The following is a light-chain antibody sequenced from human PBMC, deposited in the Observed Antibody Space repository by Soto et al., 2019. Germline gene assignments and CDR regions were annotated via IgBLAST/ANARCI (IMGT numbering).Light chain of an antibody. CDR1: QSVSSS. CDR2: DAS. CDR3: QQRSNWPST. Sequence: EIVLTQSPATLSLSPGERATLSCRASQSVSSSLAWYQQKPGQAPRLLIYDASNRATDLPARFTGSGSGTDFTLTISSLEPEDFAVYYCQQRSNWPSTFGQGTKLEIK. V-gene: IGKV3-11*01. J-gene: IGKJ2*01.